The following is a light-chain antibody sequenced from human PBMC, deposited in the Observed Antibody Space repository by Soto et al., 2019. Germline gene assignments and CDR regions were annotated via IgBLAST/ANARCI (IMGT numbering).Light chain of an antibody. CDR3: QQYKSSPRT. Sequence: IQSTQFPSPLSSIVGSRVTITCRASQSIGNWLAWYHQKPGTAPKLLIYKTSNLKSGVPSTFSGSGSGTEFNLTINRLQPDDFATYYCQQYKSSPRTFGQGTKVDIK. V-gene: IGKV1-5*03. CDR1: QSIGNW. J-gene: IGKJ1*01. CDR2: KTS.